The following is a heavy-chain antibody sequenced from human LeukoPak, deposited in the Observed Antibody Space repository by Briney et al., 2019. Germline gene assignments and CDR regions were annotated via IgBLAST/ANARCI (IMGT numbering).Heavy chain of an antibody. CDR3: AKVYDSSGYYTIEYYFDY. D-gene: IGHD3-22*01. Sequence: SVKVSCKASGGTFNNYAISWVRQAPGQGPEWMGGIMPLFGTPNYAQKFQGKVTIITDDSTNTAYMELSSLRSDDTAVYYCAKVYDSSGYYTIEYYFDYWGQGTLVTVSS. CDR2: IMPLFGTP. V-gene: IGHV1-69*05. J-gene: IGHJ4*02. CDR1: GGTFNNYA.